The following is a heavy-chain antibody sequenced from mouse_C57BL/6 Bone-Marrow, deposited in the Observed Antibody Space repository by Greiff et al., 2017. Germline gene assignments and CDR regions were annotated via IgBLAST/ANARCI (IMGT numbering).Heavy chain of an antibody. D-gene: IGHD4-1*01. CDR1: GYTFTSYW. J-gene: IGHJ2*01. V-gene: IGHV1-55*01. Sequence: VQLQQPGAELVKPGASVKMSCKASGYTFTSYWITWVKQRPGQGLEWIGDIYPTSGRTNYNEKFKSKAILTVDTSSNPAYMQLSSLTSEDSAVFYCARSGALGRSFDYWGQGTTLTVSS. CDR2: IYPTSGRT. CDR3: ARSGALGRSFDY.